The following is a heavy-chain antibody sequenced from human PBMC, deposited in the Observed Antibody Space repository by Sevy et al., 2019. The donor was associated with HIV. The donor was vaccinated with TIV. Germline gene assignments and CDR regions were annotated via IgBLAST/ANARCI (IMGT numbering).Heavy chain of an antibody. Sequence: GGSLRLSCAASGFTFSTYAMNWVRQAPGKGLEWVSTLGSGGVTTYYADSVRGRFTISRDISKNTLFLQMNSLRADDTAVYYCTRYALTSRTWFGPWGQGTLVTVSS. CDR1: GFTFSTYA. CDR3: TRYALTSRTWFGP. D-gene: IGHD7-27*01. CDR2: LGSGGVTT. V-gene: IGHV3-23*01. J-gene: IGHJ5*02.